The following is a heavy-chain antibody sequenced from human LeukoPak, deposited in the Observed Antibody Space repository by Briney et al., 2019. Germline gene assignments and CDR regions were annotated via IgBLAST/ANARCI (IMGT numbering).Heavy chain of an antibody. CDR2: IWYDGSNK. D-gene: IGHD3-3*01. V-gene: IGHV3-33*01. Sequence: GGSLRLSCAASGFTFRSYGMHWVRQAPGKGLEWVAVIWYDGSNKYYADSVKGRFTISRDNSKNTLYLQMNSLRAEDTAVYYCARGATSGDYHYYGMDVWGQGGTVTVSS. CDR3: ARGATSGDYHYYGMDV. CDR1: GFTFRSYG. J-gene: IGHJ6*02.